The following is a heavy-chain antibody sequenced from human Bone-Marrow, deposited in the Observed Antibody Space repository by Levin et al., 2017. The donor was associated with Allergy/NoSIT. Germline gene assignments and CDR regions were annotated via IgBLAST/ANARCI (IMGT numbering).Heavy chain of an antibody. CDR1: GFTFGTYG. V-gene: IGHV3-7*01. CDR2: IKQDGSEE. Sequence: HGESLKISCAASGFTFGTYGMTWVRQAPGKGLEWVARIKQDGSEETYVDSLKGRFTISRDNAKNSLYLQMNSLRAEDTAVYYCARVRRYSSSAWYAGDYWGQGTLVTVSS. CDR3: ARVRRYSSSAWYAGDY. J-gene: IGHJ4*02. D-gene: IGHD6-19*01.